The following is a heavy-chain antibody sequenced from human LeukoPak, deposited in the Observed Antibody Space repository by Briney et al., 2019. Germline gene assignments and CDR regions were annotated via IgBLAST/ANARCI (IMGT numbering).Heavy chain of an antibody. CDR1: GYTFTSYA. D-gene: IGHD3-22*01. J-gene: IGHJ4*02. CDR3: ARAYNYYDSSGYYLGYYFDY. Sequence: ASVKVSCKASGYTFTSYAMHWVRQAPGQRLEWMGWSNAGNGNTKYSQEFQGRVTITRDTSASTAYMELSSLRSEDMAVYYCARAYNYYDSSGYYLGYYFDYWGQGTLVIVSS. CDR2: SNAGNGNT. V-gene: IGHV1-3*02.